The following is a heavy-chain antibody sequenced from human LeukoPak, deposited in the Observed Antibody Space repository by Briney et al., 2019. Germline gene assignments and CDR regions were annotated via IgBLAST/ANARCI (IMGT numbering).Heavy chain of an antibody. J-gene: IGHJ3*02. Sequence: SETLSLTCTVSGGSISNYYWSWIRQPPGKALEWIGYIYYSGNTYYNPSLKSRVIISVDTSKNQFSLNLTSVTAADTAVYYCARAQHDAFDIWGQGTMVTVSS. CDR3: ARAQHDAFDI. CDR2: IYYSGNT. V-gene: IGHV4-59*12. CDR1: GGSISNYY.